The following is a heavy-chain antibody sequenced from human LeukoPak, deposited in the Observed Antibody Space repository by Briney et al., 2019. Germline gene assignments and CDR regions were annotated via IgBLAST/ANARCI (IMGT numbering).Heavy chain of an antibody. CDR3: ARGRTDYYDSGSYYNY. D-gene: IGHD3-10*01. J-gene: IGHJ4*02. CDR1: GGSFSGYY. CDR2: ISHSGST. Sequence: SETLSLTCAVYGGSFSGYYWSWIRQPPGKGLEWIGEISHSGSTKYNPSLKSRVTISADTSKNQFSLRLTSVTAADTAVYYCARGRTDYYDSGSYYNYWGQGTLVTVSS. V-gene: IGHV4-34*01.